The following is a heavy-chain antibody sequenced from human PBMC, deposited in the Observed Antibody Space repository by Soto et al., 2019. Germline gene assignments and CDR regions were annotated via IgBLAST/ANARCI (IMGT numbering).Heavy chain of an antibody. V-gene: IGHV3-23*01. D-gene: IGHD3-22*01. CDR2: ISAGAVAT. Sequence: GGSLRLSCAASGFTFSSYAMSWVRQAPGKGLEWVSAISAGAVATNYADSVKGRFTISRDNSKNTLYLQMNSLRAEDTAVYYCAKGRESSGSYRTFDYWGQGSLVTVSS. CDR3: AKGRESSGSYRTFDY. CDR1: GFTFSSYA. J-gene: IGHJ4*02.